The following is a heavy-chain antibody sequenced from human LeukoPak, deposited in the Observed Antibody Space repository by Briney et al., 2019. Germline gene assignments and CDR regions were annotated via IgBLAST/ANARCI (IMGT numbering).Heavy chain of an antibody. Sequence: SQTLSLTCAVSGGSTSSGGYSWSWIRQPPGKGLEWIGYIYHSGSTYYNPSLKSRVTISVDRSKNQFSLKLSSVTAADTAVYYCARGVGDYGDYGGSLDPWGQGTLVTVSS. CDR2: IYHSGST. CDR3: ARGVGDYGDYGGSLDP. V-gene: IGHV4-30-2*01. CDR1: GGSTSSGGYS. D-gene: IGHD4-17*01. J-gene: IGHJ5*02.